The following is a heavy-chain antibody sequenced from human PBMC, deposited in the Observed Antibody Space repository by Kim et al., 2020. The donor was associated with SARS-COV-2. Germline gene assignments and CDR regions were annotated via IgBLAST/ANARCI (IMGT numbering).Heavy chain of an antibody. CDR2: IYYSGTI. D-gene: IGHD3-10*01. J-gene: IGHJ4*02. CDR1: GGSISSRTYY. Sequence: SETLSLTCTVSGGSISSRTYYWGWIRQPPGKGLEWIGSIYYSGTICHNPSLKSRVTLSVDTSKNQFSLKLSSVTAADTAMYYCARMYYYGSGSSINMDQWGQGTLAT. V-gene: IGHV4-39*01. CDR3: ARMYYYGSGSSINMDQ.